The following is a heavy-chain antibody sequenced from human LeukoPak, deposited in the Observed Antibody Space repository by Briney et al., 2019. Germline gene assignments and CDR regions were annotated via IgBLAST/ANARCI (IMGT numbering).Heavy chain of an antibody. D-gene: IGHD6-13*01. CDR3: AKDSWGGIAAAQLDY. CDR2: IKQDGSEK. Sequence: GGSLRLSCAASGFTFSSYWMSWVRQAPGKGLEWVANIKQDGSEKYYVDSVKGRFTISRDNAKNSLYLQMNSLRAEDTALYYCAKDSWGGIAAAQLDYWGQGTLVTVSS. CDR1: GFTFSSYW. J-gene: IGHJ4*02. V-gene: IGHV3-7*03.